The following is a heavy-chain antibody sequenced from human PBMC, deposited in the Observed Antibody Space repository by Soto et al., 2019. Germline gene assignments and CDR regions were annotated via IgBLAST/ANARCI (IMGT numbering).Heavy chain of an antibody. CDR3: ARHEPIWSGYYGAFDI. V-gene: IGHV5-51*01. Sequence: GESLKISCKGSGYSFTSYWIGWVRQMPGKGLEWMGIIYPGDSDTRYSPSFQGQVTISADKSISTAYLQWSSLKASDTAMYYCARHEPIWSGYYGAFDIWSQGTMVTVSS. D-gene: IGHD3-3*01. CDR2: IYPGDSDT. J-gene: IGHJ3*02. CDR1: GYSFTSYW.